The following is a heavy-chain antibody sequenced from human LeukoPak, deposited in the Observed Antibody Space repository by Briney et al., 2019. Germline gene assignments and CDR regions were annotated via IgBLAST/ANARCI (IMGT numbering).Heavy chain of an antibody. CDR2: IYYSGST. V-gene: IGHV4-59*01. CDR1: GGSISSYY. D-gene: IGHD2-2*01. J-gene: IGHJ6*04. Sequence: SETLSLTCPVSGGSISSYYWSWIRQPPGKGLEWIGYIYYSGSTNYNPSLKSRVTISVDTSKNQFSLKLSSVTAADTAVYYCARVDCSSTSCYEGYYGMDVWGKGTTVTVSS. CDR3: ARVDCSSTSCYEGYYGMDV.